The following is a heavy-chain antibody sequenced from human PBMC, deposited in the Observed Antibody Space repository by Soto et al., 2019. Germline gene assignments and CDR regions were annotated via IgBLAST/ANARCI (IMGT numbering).Heavy chain of an antibody. D-gene: IGHD6-6*01. CDR1: GYSFTSYW. V-gene: IGHV5-51*01. CDR2: IYPGDSDT. CDR3: ALPRPYRLVLDQYWFAP. Sequence: GESLKISCKGSGYSFTSYWIGWVRQMPGKGLEWMGIIYPGDSDTRYSPSFQGQVTISADKSISTAYLQWSSLKASDTAMYYCALPRPYRLVLDQYWFAPWAQRPLVPVSS. J-gene: IGHJ5*02.